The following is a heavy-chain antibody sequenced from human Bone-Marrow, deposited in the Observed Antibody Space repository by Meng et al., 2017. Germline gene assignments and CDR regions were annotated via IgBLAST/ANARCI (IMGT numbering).Heavy chain of an antibody. Sequence: QLQLQESGSGLVKPSQTLSLTCAVSGGSITSGGYSWTWIRQPPGKGLEWIGEINHSGSTNYNPSLKSRVTISVDTSKNQFSLKLSSVTAADTAVYYCARGSGSPEYCSSTSCYSGGWFDPWGQGTLVTVSS. CDR2: INHSGST. D-gene: IGHD2-2*02. V-gene: IGHV4-30-2*01. CDR1: GGSITSGGYS. CDR3: ARGSGSPEYCSSTSCYSGGWFDP. J-gene: IGHJ5*02.